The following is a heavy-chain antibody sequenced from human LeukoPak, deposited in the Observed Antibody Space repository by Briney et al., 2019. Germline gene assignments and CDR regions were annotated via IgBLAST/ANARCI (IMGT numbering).Heavy chain of an antibody. J-gene: IGHJ4*02. D-gene: IGHD6-19*01. V-gene: IGHV3-21*01. Sequence: GGSLRLSCAASGFTFSSCSMNWVRQAPGKGLEWVSSISSSSSYIYYADSVKGRFTTSRDNAKNSLYLQMNSLRAEDTAVYYCATEYSSGWYSGSFGDYWGQGTLVTVSS. CDR1: GFTFSSCS. CDR3: ATEYSSGWYSGSFGDY. CDR2: ISSSSSYI.